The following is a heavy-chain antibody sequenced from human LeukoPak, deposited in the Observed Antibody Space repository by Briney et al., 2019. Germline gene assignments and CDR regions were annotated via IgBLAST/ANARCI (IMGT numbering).Heavy chain of an antibody. CDR3: AKRPRGNYLDPFDY. Sequence: GGSLRLSCAASGFTFSSYAMSWVRQAPGKGLEWVSGISGSGGSTYYADSVRGRFTISRDNSKNRLYLQMNSLRAEDTAVYYCAKRPRGNYLDPFDYWGQGTLVTVSS. CDR2: ISGSGGST. D-gene: IGHD3-10*01. V-gene: IGHV3-23*01. J-gene: IGHJ4*02. CDR1: GFTFSSYA.